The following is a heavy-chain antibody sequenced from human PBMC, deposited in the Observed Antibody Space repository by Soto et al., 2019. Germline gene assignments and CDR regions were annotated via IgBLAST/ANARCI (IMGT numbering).Heavy chain of an antibody. CDR3: ARDKYASTGSYAYNWFDP. CDR1: GGSISSGDYY. D-gene: IGHD3-22*01. J-gene: IGHJ5*02. Sequence: SETLSLTCTVSGGSISSGDYYWSWIRQPPGKGLEWIGYIYYSGSTYYNPSLKSRVTISVDTSKNQFSLKLSSVTAADTAVYYCARDKYASTGSYAYNWFDPWGQGTLVTVSS. CDR2: IYYSGST. V-gene: IGHV4-30-4*01.